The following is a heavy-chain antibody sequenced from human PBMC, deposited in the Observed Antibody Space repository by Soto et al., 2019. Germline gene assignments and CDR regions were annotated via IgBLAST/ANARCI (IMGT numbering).Heavy chain of an antibody. Sequence: SETLSLTCTVSGGSISSYYWSWIRQPPGKGLEWIGYIYYSGSTNYNPSLKSRVTISLDTSMNHFSLKLSSVTATDTAVYFCARQCGSSWYYFDYWGQGTLVTVSS. D-gene: IGHD6-13*01. CDR3: ARQCGSSWYYFDY. J-gene: IGHJ4*02. V-gene: IGHV4-59*08. CDR2: IYYSGST. CDR1: GGSISSYY.